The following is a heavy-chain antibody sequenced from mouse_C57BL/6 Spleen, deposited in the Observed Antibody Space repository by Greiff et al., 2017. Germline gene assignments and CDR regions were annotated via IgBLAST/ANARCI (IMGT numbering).Heavy chain of an antibody. J-gene: IGHJ1*03. Sequence: QVTLKVSGPGILQPSQTLSLTCSFSGFSLSTFGMGVGWIRQPSGKGLEWLAHIWWDDDKYYNPALKSRLTISKDTSKNQRFLKIANVATADTATYYCARNPPGTRYFDVWGTGTTVTVSS. CDR3: ARNPPGTRYFDV. D-gene: IGHD4-1*01. CDR1: GFSLSTFGMG. CDR2: IWWDDDK. V-gene: IGHV8-8*01.